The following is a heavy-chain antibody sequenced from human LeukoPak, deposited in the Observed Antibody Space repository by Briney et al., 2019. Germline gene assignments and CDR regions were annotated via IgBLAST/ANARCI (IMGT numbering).Heavy chain of an antibody. CDR1: GFTFSSYA. CDR2: ISGSGGST. D-gene: IGHD3-22*01. Sequence: GASLRLSCAASGFTFSSYAMSWLRQAPGKGLKWVSTISGSGGSTYYADSVKGRFTISRDNSKNTLYLQMNSLRAEDTAVYYCAKGGDGRYYDSSGSFFYYYGMDVWGQGTTVTVSS. J-gene: IGHJ6*02. CDR3: AKGGDGRYYDSSGSFFYYYGMDV. V-gene: IGHV3-23*01.